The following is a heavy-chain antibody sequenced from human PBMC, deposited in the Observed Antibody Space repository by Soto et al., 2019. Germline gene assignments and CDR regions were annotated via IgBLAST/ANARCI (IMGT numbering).Heavy chain of an antibody. CDR2: ISDDGSNK. J-gene: IGHJ3*02. D-gene: IGHD2-8*02. Sequence: GGSLRLSCAASRFTFGSSAMHWVRQAPGKGLEWVALISDDGSNKSYVDSVKGRFTISRDNSKSTLYLQMNSLRAEDTAVYYCTRGSAWYVFDIWGQGTMVTVSS. CDR1: RFTFGSSA. CDR3: TRGSAWYVFDI. V-gene: IGHV3-30-3*01.